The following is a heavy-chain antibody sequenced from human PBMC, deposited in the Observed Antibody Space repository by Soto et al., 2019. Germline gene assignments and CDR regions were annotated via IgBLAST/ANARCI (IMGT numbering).Heavy chain of an antibody. D-gene: IGHD2-21*01. CDR2: ISSDGATI. V-gene: IGHV3-48*03. Sequence: GGSLSLSCEVSGLTFSKFEMTSVRQAPGQGLEWVSSISSDGATIYYADSVKGRFTISRDNDKNLLNLQMNSLKGEDTPTYYCVRVGIVARPYWGQGTPVTVSS. CDR1: GLTFSKFE. CDR3: VRVGIVARPY. J-gene: IGHJ4*02.